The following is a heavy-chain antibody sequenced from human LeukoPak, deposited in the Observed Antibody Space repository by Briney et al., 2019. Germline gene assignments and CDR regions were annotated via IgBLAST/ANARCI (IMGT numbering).Heavy chain of an antibody. Sequence: PGGSLRLSCAASGFTFSDYYMSWIRQAPGKALEWVAHITSSGSAIYYADSVKGRFTISRDNAKNSLYLQMNGLTADDTAIYYCASDIVATSGDYWGQGTLVTVSS. CDR1: GFTFSDYY. J-gene: IGHJ4*02. CDR3: ASDIVATSGDY. CDR2: ITSSGSAI. D-gene: IGHD5-12*01. V-gene: IGHV3-11*01.